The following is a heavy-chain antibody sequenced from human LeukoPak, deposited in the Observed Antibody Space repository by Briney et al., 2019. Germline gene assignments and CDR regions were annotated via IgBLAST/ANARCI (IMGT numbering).Heavy chain of an antibody. D-gene: IGHD6-6*01. CDR3: ARDLRIAARPGYYYYGMDA. CDR1: GGSISSYY. Sequence: SETLSLTCTVSGGSISSYYWSWIRQPPGKGLEWIGYIYYSGSTNYNPSLKSRVTISVDTSKNQFPLKLSSVTAADTAVYYCARDLRIAARPGYYYYGMDAWGQGTTVTVSS. J-gene: IGHJ6*02. CDR2: IYYSGST. V-gene: IGHV4-59*01.